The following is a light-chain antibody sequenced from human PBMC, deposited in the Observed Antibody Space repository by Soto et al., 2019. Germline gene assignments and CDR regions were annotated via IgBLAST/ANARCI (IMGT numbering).Light chain of an antibody. J-gene: IGKJ2*01. CDR1: QSISSY. V-gene: IGKV1-39*01. Sequence: DLQMTQSPSSLSASVGDRVTITCRASQSISSYLNWYQQKPGKAPQLLIHAASSLQGGDPSRFSGSGSGTDFTRTMSSLQPEDFATYYCQQSYSTPYTFGQGTKLEI. CDR3: QQSYSTPYT. CDR2: AAS.